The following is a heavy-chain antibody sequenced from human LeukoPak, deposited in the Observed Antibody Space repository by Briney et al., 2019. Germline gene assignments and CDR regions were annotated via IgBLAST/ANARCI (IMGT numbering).Heavy chain of an antibody. CDR3: ARAGPETTVTTLYFDY. D-gene: IGHD4-17*01. CDR2: IYSGGST. J-gene: IGHJ4*02. CDR1: GFTVSSNY. Sequence: GGSLRLSCAASGFTVSSNYMSWVRQAPGKGLEWVSVIYSGGSTYYADSVKGRFTISRDNSKNTLYLQMNSLRAEDTAVYYCARAGPETTVTTLYFDYWGRGTLVTVSS. V-gene: IGHV3-53*01.